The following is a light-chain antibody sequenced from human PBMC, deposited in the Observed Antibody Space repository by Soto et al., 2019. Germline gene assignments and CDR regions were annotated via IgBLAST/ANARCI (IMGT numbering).Light chain of an antibody. J-gene: IGLJ1*01. V-gene: IGLV1-51*01. CDR3: GSWDSSLSAYV. CDR2: DDN. CDR1: SSNIGGNS. Sequence: QAVLTQPPSVSAAPGQKVTISCSGSSSNIGGNSVSWYQQLPGTAPKLLIYDDNKRPSGIPDRFSGSKSGTSATLGITGFQTGDEADYYCGSWDSSLSAYVFGTGTKVT.